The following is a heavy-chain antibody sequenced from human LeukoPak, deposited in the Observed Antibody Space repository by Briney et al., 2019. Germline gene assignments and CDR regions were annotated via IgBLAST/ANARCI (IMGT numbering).Heavy chain of an antibody. CDR2: INPNSGGT. J-gene: IGHJ4*02. CDR1: GYTFTGYY. V-gene: IGHV1-2*02. Sequence: ASVKVSCKASGYTFTGYYMHWVRQAPGQGLEWMGWINPNSGGTNYAQEFQGRVTMTRDTSISTAYMELSRLRSDDTAVYYCARDGGVSSGYTPKSFDYWGQGTLVTVSS. D-gene: IGHD3-22*01. CDR3: ARDGGVSSGYTPKSFDY.